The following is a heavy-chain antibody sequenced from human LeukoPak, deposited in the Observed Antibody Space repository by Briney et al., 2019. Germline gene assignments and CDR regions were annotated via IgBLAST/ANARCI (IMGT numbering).Heavy chain of an antibody. CDR3: AREPSSTQWEVRLYYFDY. CDR2: INPNSGGT. D-gene: IGHD1-26*01. J-gene: IGHJ4*02. V-gene: IGHV1-2*02. CDR1: GYTFTGYY. Sequence: ASVKVSCKASGYTFTGYYMHWVRQAPGQGLEWMGWINPNSGGTNYAQKFQGRVTMTRDTSISTAYMELSRLRSDDTAVYYCAREPSSTQWEVRLYYFDYWGQGTLVTDSS.